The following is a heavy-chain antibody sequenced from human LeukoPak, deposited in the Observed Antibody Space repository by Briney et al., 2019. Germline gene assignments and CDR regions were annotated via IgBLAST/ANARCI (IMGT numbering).Heavy chain of an antibody. J-gene: IGHJ4*02. CDR2: INAGNSNT. CDR3: ARDPIGSRWPYYFDY. V-gene: IGHV1-3*01. Sequence: ASVKVSCKASGYTFTTYAMHWVRQAPGQRLEWMGWINAGNSNTKYSQKFQARVTITRDTSASTAYMDLSSLRSEDTAVYYCARDPIGSRWPYYFDYWGQGTLVTVSS. CDR1: GYTFTTYA. D-gene: IGHD6-13*01.